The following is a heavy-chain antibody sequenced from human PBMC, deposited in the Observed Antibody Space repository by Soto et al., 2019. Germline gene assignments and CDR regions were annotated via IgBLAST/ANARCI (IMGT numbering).Heavy chain of an antibody. CDR2: IYHTGIT. J-gene: IGHJ6*02. V-gene: IGHV4-38-2*01. CDR1: GCCITSDYY. CDR3: SRAESSGYDYQAKSCMDV. Sequence: SETLSLTCAVSGCCITSDYYWGWIRQPPGRGLEWMASIYHTGITYYNPSLKSRVTISVATSQPHFSLKLSSVTAADTAISYCSRAESSGYDYQAKSCMDVWGQGTTVAVSS. D-gene: IGHD3-22*01.